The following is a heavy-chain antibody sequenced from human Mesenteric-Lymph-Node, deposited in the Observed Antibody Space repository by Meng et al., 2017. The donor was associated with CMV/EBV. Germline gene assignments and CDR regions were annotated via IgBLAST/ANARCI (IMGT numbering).Heavy chain of an antibody. Sequence: GESLKISCAASGFTFSSYAMSWVRQAPGKGLEWVSAISGSGGSTYYADSVKGRFTISRDNSKNTLYLQMNSLRAEDTAVYYCAKVSSGWYYFDHWGQGTLVTVSS. D-gene: IGHD6-19*01. CDR3: AKVSSGWYYFDH. CDR2: ISGSGGST. V-gene: IGHV3-23*01. CDR1: GFTFSSYA. J-gene: IGHJ4*02.